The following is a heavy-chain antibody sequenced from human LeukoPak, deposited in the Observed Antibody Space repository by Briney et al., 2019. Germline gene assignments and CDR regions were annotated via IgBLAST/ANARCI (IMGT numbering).Heavy chain of an antibody. D-gene: IGHD6-19*01. CDR1: GYTFTGYY. V-gene: IGHV1-2*02. CDR3: ARGASGWYLTHDY. J-gene: IGHJ4*02. Sequence: ASVKVSCKASGYTFTGYYMHWVRQAPGQGLKWMGWINPNSGGTNYAQKFQGRVTMTRDTSISTAYMELSRLRSDDTAVYYCARGASGWYLTHDYWGQGTLVTVSS. CDR2: INPNSGGT.